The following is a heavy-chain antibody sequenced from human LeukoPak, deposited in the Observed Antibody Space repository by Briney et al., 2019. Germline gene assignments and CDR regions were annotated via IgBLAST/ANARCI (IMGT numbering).Heavy chain of an antibody. CDR1: GFTFSTFE. CDR2: ISSRQSTK. V-gene: IGHV3-48*03. D-gene: IGHD2-2*01. CDR3: ARYCSTTSCHFYGMDV. J-gene: IGHJ6*02. Sequence: GGPLRLTCAASGFTFSTFEMTWVRQAPGKGLEWVSYISSRQSTKYYADSVKGRFTISRGNAKNAVYLQMNSLRAEDTAVYYCARYCSTTSCHFYGMDVWGRGTSVTVSS.